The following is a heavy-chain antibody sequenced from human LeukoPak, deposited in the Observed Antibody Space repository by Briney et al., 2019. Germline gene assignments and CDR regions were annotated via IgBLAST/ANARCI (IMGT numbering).Heavy chain of an antibody. CDR3: ARSYDFWSGYYTGHYYYYGMDV. D-gene: IGHD3-3*01. V-gene: IGHV4-59*01. CDR2: IYYSGST. J-gene: IGHJ6*02. CDR1: GGSISSYY. Sequence: SETLSLTCTVSGGSISSYYWSWIRPPPGKGLEWIGYIYYSGSTNYNPSLKSRVTISVDTSKNQFSLKLSSVTAADTAVYYCARSYDFWSGYYTGHYYYYGMDVWGQGTTVTVSS.